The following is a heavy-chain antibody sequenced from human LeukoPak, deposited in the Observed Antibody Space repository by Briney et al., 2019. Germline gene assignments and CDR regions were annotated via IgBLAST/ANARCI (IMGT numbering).Heavy chain of an antibody. J-gene: IGHJ4*02. CDR1: GYTFTDYF. Sequence: ASVKVSCKASGYTFTDYFVHWVRQPPGQGLEWMGWVNPNSGGTNYAQKFQGRVTMTRDTSISTAYMELSRLRSDDTAVYYCARGRGFDYWGQGTLVTVSS. CDR2: VNPNSGGT. D-gene: IGHD5-24*01. CDR3: ARGRGFDY. V-gene: IGHV1-2*02.